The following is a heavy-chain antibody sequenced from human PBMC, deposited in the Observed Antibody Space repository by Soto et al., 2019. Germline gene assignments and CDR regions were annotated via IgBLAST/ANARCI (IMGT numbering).Heavy chain of an antibody. CDR2: ISSSSSYI. Sequence: GGSLSLSCAASGFTFSSYSMNWVRQAPGKGLEWVSSISSSSSYIYYADSVKGRFTISRDNAKNSLYLQMNSLRAEDTAVYYCARGDIVLMVYASGYYYMDVWGKGTTVTVSS. D-gene: IGHD2-8*01. CDR1: GFTFSSYS. V-gene: IGHV3-21*01. J-gene: IGHJ6*03. CDR3: ARGDIVLMVYASGYYYMDV.